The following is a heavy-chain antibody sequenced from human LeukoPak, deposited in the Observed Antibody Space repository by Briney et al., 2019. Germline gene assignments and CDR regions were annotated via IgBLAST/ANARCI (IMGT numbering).Heavy chain of an antibody. CDR2: IYHSGST. CDR1: GGSISSSNW. D-gene: IGHD3-22*01. J-gene: IGHJ3*02. CDR3: ARVVYDSSAFDAFDI. Sequence: SETLSLTCAVSGGSISSSNWWSWVRQPPGKGLEWIGEIYHSGSTNYNPSLKSRVTISVDTSKNQFSLKLSSVTAADTAVYYCARVVYDSSAFDAFDIWGQGTMVTVSS. V-gene: IGHV4-4*02.